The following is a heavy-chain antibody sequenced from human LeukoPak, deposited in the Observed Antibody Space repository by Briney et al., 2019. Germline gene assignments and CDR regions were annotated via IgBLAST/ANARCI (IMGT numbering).Heavy chain of an antibody. D-gene: IGHD3-22*01. CDR2: ISAYNGNT. V-gene: IGHV1-18*01. Sequence: GASVKVSCKASGYTFTSYGISWVRQAPGQGLEWMGWISAYNGNTNYAQKLQGRVTMTTDTSTSTAYMELRSLRSDHTAVYYCAQYYDSSGSHGGSWFDPWGQGTLVTVSS. CDR1: GYTFTSYG. CDR3: AQYYDSSGSHGGSWFDP. J-gene: IGHJ5*02.